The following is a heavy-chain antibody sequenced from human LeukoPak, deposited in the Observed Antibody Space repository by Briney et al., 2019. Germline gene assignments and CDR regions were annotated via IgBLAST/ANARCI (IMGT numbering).Heavy chain of an antibody. V-gene: IGHV1-18*01. CDR2: ISGYNGNR. Sequence: GASVKVSCKTSDYDFFSFGISWVRQAPGQGLEWMGWISGYNGNRKIAQNFQGRISLTTDSSTRTAYMELGSLRSDDTAVYYCARVPMVFRVDPEQNHFDTWGQGTLVIVSS. D-gene: IGHD3-3*01. CDR1: DYDFFSFG. J-gene: IGHJ4*02. CDR3: ARVPMVFRVDPEQNHFDT.